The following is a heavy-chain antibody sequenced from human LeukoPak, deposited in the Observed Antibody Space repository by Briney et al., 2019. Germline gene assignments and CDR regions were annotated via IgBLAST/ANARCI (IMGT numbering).Heavy chain of an antibody. CDR2: INAYNGNT. V-gene: IGHV1-18*01. CDR3: ATNFRGPTMVRGVDPNWFDP. D-gene: IGHD3-10*01. CDR1: GYTFTSYG. Sequence: ASVKVSCKTSGYTFTSYGISWVRQAPGQGLEWMGWINAYNGNTNHAQKLQGRVTMTTDTSTSTAYMELRSLRSGDTAVYYCATNFRGPTMVRGVDPNWFDPWGQGTLVTVSS. J-gene: IGHJ5*02.